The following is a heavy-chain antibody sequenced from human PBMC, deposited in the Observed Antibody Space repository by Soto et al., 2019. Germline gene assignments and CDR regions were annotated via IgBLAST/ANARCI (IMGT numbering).Heavy chain of an antibody. CDR1: GFTFSSYG. J-gene: IGHJ4*02. CDR3: AKVLSGRRWGPPSLSY. Sequence: QVQLVESGGGVVQPGRSLRLSCAASGFTFSSYGMHWVRQAPGKGLEWVAVISYDGSNKYYADSVKGRFTISRDNSKNTLYLQMNSLRAEDTTVYYCAKVLSGRRWGPPSLSYWGQGTLVTVSS. CDR2: ISYDGSNK. V-gene: IGHV3-30*18. D-gene: IGHD2-15*01.